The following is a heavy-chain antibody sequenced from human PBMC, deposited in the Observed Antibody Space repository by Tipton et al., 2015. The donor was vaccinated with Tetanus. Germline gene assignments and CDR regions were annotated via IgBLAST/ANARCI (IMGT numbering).Heavy chain of an antibody. CDR1: GGSISSGGYF. J-gene: IGHJ5*02. D-gene: IGHD2-8*02. CDR2: MYYSGTT. V-gene: IGHV4-30-2*01. CDR3: ARATSTGPAYNWFDP. Sequence: TLSLTCAVSGGSISSGGYFWTWIRQPPGKGLQWIGYMYYSGTTHYNPSLKSRVTISIDRSKNQLSLKLTSVTAADTAVYYCARATSTGPAYNWFDPWGQGTLVTVSS.